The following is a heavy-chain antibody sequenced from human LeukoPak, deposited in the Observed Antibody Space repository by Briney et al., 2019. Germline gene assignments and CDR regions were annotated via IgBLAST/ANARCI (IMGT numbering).Heavy chain of an antibody. D-gene: IGHD3-10*01. V-gene: IGHV4-59*01. CDR3: ARARGPTSPIDY. J-gene: IGHJ4*02. Sequence: PSETLSLTSTVSGGSISSYYWSWIRQPPEKGLEWIGYIYYTGSTNYNPSLKSRVVISVDTSQNQFSLKLNSVTAADTAVYHCARARGPTSPIDYWGQGTLVTVSS. CDR1: GGSISSYY. CDR2: IYYTGST.